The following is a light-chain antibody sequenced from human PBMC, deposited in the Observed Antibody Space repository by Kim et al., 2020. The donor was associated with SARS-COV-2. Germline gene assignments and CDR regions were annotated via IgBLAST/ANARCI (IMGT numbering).Light chain of an antibody. CDR2: SNY. CDR3: AAWDDSLYGRR. Sequence: QMVTISCSGTSPNIESNAVSWYQQPPGTAPKLVVYSNYQRPSGVPDRFSGSRSGTSASLAISGLQSEDEADYYCAAWDDSLYGRRFGGGTKVTVL. CDR1: SPNIESNA. V-gene: IGLV1-44*01. J-gene: IGLJ3*02.